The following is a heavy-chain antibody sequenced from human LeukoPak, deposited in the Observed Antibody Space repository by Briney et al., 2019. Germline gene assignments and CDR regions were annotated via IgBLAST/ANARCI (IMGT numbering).Heavy chain of an antibody. CDR2: INAGNGNT. J-gene: IGHJ5*02. D-gene: IGHD2-2*01. Sequence: ASVKVSCKASGYTFTSYAMHWVRQAPGQRLEWMGWINAGNGNTKYSQKFQGRVTITRDTSASTAYMELSSLRSEDTAVYYCARDVPPLGYCSSTSCYGGWFDPWGQGTLVTVSS. CDR1: GYTFTSYA. CDR3: ARDVPPLGYCSSTSCYGGWFDP. V-gene: IGHV1-3*01.